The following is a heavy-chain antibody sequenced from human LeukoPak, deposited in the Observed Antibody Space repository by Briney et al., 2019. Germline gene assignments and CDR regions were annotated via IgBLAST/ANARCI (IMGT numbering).Heavy chain of an antibody. J-gene: IGHJ1*01. CDR2: IIPIFGTA. CDR3: ATSRVTAIPEEYFQH. Sequence: GASVKVPCKASGGTFSSYAISWVRQAPGQGLEWMGGIIPIFGTANYAQKFQGRVTITADESTSTAYMELSSLRSEDTAVYYCATSRVTAIPEEYFQHWGQGTLVTVSS. V-gene: IGHV1-69*13. CDR1: GGTFSSYA. D-gene: IGHD2-21*02.